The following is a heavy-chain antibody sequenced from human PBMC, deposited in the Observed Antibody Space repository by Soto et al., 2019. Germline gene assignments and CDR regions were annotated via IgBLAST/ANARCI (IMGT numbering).Heavy chain of an antibody. CDR3: ATEDRLVGATTEYFQH. CDR1: GYTLTELS. CDR2: FDPEDGET. Sequence: ASVKVSCKVSGYTLTELSMHWVRQAPGKGLEWMGGFDPEDGETIYAQKFQGRVTMTEDTSTDTAYMELSSLRSEDTAVYYCATEDRLVGATTEYFQHWGQGTLVTVSS. V-gene: IGHV1-24*01. D-gene: IGHD1-26*01. J-gene: IGHJ1*01.